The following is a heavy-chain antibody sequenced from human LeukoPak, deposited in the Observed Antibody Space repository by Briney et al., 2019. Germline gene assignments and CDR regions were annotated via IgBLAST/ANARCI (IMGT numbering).Heavy chain of an antibody. CDR3: ARGPYSSSRGTYYYYMDV. CDR1: GGSISSYY. D-gene: IGHD6-13*01. Sequence: SETLSLTCTVSGGSISSYYWSWIRQPPGKGLEWIGYIYYSGCTNYNPPLKSRVTISVDTSKNQFSLKLSSVTAADTAVYYCARGPYSSSRGTYYYYMDVWGKGTTVTVSS. J-gene: IGHJ6*03. CDR2: IYYSGCT. V-gene: IGHV4-59*01.